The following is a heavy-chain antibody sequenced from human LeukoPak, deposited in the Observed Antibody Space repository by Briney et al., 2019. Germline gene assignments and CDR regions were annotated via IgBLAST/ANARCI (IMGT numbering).Heavy chain of an antibody. V-gene: IGHV4-31*03. J-gene: IGHJ4*02. D-gene: IGHD1-7*01. CDR2: IYYSGST. CDR1: GGSISSGGYY. CDR3: ARRVNWNFIDY. Sequence: SETLSLTRTVSGGSISSGGYYWSWIRQHPGKGLEWIGYIYYSGSTYYNPSLKSRVTISVDTSKNQFSLKLSSVTAADTAVYYCARRVNWNFIDYWGQGTLVTVSS.